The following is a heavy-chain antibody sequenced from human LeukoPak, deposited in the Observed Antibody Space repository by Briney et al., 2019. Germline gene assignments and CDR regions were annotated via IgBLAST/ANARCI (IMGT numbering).Heavy chain of an antibody. D-gene: IGHD6-13*01. Sequence: GGSLRLSCAASGFTVSGNYMSWVRQAPGKGLEWVSVIYSGGSTYYADSVKGRFTISRDNSKNTLYLQMNSLRAEDTAVYYCARSHSSGWFNAAFDYWGQGTLVTVSS. J-gene: IGHJ4*02. V-gene: IGHV3-66*01. CDR3: ARSHSSGWFNAAFDY. CDR2: IYSGGST. CDR1: GFTVSGNY.